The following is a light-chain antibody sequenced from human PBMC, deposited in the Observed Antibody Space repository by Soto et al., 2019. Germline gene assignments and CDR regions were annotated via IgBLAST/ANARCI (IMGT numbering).Light chain of an antibody. CDR1: QSISSS. V-gene: IGKV3-15*01. CDR2: GAS. Sequence: EIVMTQSPATLSVSPGERATLSFSASQSISSSLAWYQQRPGQPPRLLIYGASTRAAGIPPRFSGSGSGTDFTLTISRLEPEDFAVYYCQQFSSYPLTFGGGTKVDNK. J-gene: IGKJ4*01. CDR3: QQFSSYPLT.